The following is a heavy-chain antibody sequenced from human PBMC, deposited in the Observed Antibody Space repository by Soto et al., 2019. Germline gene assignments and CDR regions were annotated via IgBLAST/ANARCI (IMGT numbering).Heavy chain of an antibody. J-gene: IGHJ4*02. CDR3: VKDRYVDY. CDR1: GVSFTSYA. Sequence: GGSLRLSCSVSGVSFTSYAMHWVRQAPNKGLEYVSSISSSGVSTYYADAVKGRFTISRDNSKSTLSLQMSSLRVDDTGVYYCVKDRYVDYWGQGTLVTVSS. V-gene: IGHV3-64D*06. CDR2: ISSSGVST.